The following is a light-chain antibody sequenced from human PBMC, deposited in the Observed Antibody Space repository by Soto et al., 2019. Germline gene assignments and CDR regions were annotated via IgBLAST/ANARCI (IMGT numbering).Light chain of an antibody. CDR3: QQYYSKPLT. CDR1: QSVLYSSNNKNY. Sequence: DIVMTQSPDSLAVSLGERATINCKCSQSVLYSSNNKNYLGWYQQKVGQPPKLLIYWASTRESGVPDRFSGRGSGTDFTLTISRLQAEDVAVYYCQQYYSKPLTFGGGTKVEIK. J-gene: IGKJ4*01. V-gene: IGKV4-1*01. CDR2: WAS.